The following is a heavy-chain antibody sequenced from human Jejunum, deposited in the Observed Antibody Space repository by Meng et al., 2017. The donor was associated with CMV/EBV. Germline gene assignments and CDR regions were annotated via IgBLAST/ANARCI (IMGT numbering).Heavy chain of an antibody. CDR2: LSYDSYNR. Sequence: YAMNWVRQAPGKGLEWVAFLSYDSYNRYYADSVRGRFTVSRDDSNSTLYPQLNNLRVEDTAVYYCARDPVRKIAMEAAGYFDFWGHGTPVTVSS. CDR1: YA. J-gene: IGHJ4*01. D-gene: IGHD2-21*01. CDR3: ARDPVRKIAMEAAGYFDF. V-gene: IGHV3-30*14.